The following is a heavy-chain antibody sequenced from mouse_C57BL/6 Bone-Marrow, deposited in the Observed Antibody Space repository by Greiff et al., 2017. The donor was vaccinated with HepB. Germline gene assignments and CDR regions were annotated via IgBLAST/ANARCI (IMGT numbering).Heavy chain of an antibody. CDR1: GYTFTDYY. D-gene: IGHD2-4*01. CDR2: INPYNGGT. J-gene: IGHJ3*01. Sequence: SGPVLVKPGASVKMSCKASGYTFTDYYMNWVKQSHGKSLEWIGVINPYNGGTSYNQKFKGKATLTVDKSSSTAYMELNSLTSEDSAVYYCARFAPSYDYDEKFAYWGQGTLVTVSA. CDR3: ARFAPSYDYDEKFAY. V-gene: IGHV1-19*01.